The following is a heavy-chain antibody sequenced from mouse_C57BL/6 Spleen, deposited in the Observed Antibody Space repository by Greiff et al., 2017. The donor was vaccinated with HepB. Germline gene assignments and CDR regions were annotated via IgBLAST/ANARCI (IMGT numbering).Heavy chain of an antibody. CDR2: IHPNSGST. V-gene: IGHV1-64*01. CDR3: ARSNGYYVSFDY. Sequence: QVQLKQPGAELVKPGASVKLSCKASGYTFTSYWMHWVKQRPGQGLEWIGMIHPNSGSTNYNEKFKSKATLTVDKSSSTAYMQLSSLTSEDSAVYYCARSNGYYVSFDYWGQGTTLTVSS. D-gene: IGHD2-3*01. CDR1: GYTFTSYW. J-gene: IGHJ2*01.